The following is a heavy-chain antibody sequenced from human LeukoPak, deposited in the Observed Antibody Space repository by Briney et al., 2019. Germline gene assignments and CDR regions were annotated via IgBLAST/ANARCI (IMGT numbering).Heavy chain of an antibody. CDR2: ISSSSSTI. CDR1: GFTFSSYS. Sequence: GGSLRLSRAASGFTFSSYSMNWVRQAPGKGLEWVSYISSSSSTIYYADSVKGRFTISRDNAKNSLYLQMNSLRAEDTAVYYCARVGDYYDSSGYYYPFDYWGQGTLVTVSS. J-gene: IGHJ4*02. D-gene: IGHD3-22*01. CDR3: ARVGDYYDSSGYYYPFDY. V-gene: IGHV3-48*01.